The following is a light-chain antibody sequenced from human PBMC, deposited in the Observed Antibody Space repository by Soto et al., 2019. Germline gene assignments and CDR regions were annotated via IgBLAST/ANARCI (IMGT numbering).Light chain of an antibody. CDR3: QQYDVWPPLT. J-gene: IGKJ4*01. Sequence: KALTQSPVPLSLSPGERATLSCMASQSVSSNLAWYQQRPGQAPRLLIYGASTRASGVPDRFSGSGSGTEFILTISSLQSEDSAVYYCQQYDVWPPLTFGGGPKVDSK. V-gene: IGKV3-15*01. CDR1: QSVSSN. CDR2: GAS.